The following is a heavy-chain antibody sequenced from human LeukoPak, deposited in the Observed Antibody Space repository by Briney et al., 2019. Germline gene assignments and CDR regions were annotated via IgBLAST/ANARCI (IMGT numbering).Heavy chain of an antibody. D-gene: IGHD6-13*01. J-gene: IGHJ6*02. CDR3: AKHGGSRSSYGMAV. V-gene: IGHV4-59*01. CDR2: VYYSGAT. Sequence: PSETLSLTCTVSGGPITSYYWSWIRQPPGKGLEWIGYVYYSGATNYNPSLQSRVTISADTSKNQFSLKLDSVTAADTAVYYCAKHGGSRSSYGMAVWGQGTTVTVYS. CDR1: GGPITSYY.